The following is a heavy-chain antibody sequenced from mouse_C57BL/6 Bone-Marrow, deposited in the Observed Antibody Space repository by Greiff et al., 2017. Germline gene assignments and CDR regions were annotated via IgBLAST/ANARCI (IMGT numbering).Heavy chain of an antibody. Sequence: QVQLQQSGAELVKPGASVKISCKASGYAFSSYWMNWVKQRPGKGLEWIGQIYPGDGDTNYNGKFKGKATLTADKSSSTAYMQLISLTSEDSAVYFCARTPLYYYGSSQYYFDYWGQGTTLTVSS. J-gene: IGHJ2*01. CDR3: ARTPLYYYGSSQYYFDY. V-gene: IGHV1-80*01. CDR1: GYAFSSYW. CDR2: IYPGDGDT. D-gene: IGHD1-1*01.